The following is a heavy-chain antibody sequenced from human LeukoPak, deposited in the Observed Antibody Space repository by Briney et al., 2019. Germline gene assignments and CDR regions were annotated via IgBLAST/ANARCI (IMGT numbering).Heavy chain of an antibody. Sequence: GGSLRLSCAASGFTFSGSAMHWVRQASGKGLEWVGRIRSKANNYATAYAASVTGRFTISRDDSKNTAYLQMNSLKTEDTTVYYCTFGSGSSHWGQGTLVTVSS. D-gene: IGHD3-10*01. J-gene: IGHJ1*01. CDR3: TFGSGSSH. CDR1: GFTFSGSA. V-gene: IGHV3-73*01. CDR2: IRSKANNYAT.